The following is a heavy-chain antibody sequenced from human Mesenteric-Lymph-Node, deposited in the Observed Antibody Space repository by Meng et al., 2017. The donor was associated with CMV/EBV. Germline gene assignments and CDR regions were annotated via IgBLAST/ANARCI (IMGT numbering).Heavy chain of an antibody. CDR1: GFTFSSYW. Sequence: GVLKISCAASGFTFSSYWMSWVRQAPGKGLEWVANIKQDGSEKYYVDSVKGRFTISRDNAKNSLYLQMNSLRAEDTAVYYCARYPGYSSDLDYWGQGTLVTVSS. J-gene: IGHJ4*02. V-gene: IGHV3-7*01. D-gene: IGHD6-19*01. CDR3: ARYPGYSSDLDY. CDR2: IKQDGSEK.